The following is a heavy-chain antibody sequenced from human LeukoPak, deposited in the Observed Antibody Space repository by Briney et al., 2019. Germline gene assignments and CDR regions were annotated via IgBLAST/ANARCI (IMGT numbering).Heavy chain of an antibody. CDR3: AKDSSGWATDY. CDR1: GFTFRNYN. J-gene: IGHJ4*02. CDR2: IRNDGGNK. D-gene: IGHD6-19*01. V-gene: IGHV3-30*02. Sequence: GGSLRLSCAASGFTFRNYNMHWVRQPPGKGLEWVAFIRNDGGNKNYAASVKGRFTISRDNSKNTLYLQMDSLRAEDMAVYYCAKDSSGWATDYWGQGTLVTVSS.